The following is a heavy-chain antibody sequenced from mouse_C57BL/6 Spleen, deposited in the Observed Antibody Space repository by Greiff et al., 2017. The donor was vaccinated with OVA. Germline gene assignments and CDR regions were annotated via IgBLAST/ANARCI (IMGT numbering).Heavy chain of an antibody. D-gene: IGHD2-2*01. CDR2: IYPGSGNT. CDR3: ASSSGYSFDY. V-gene: IGHV1-76*01. Sequence: QVQLQQSGAELVRPGASVKLSCKASGYTFPDYYINWVKQRPGQGLEWIARIYPGSGNTYYNEKFKGKATLTAEKSSSTAYMQLSSLTSEDSAVYFCASSSGYSFDYWGQGTTLTVSS. CDR1: GYTFPDYY. J-gene: IGHJ2*01.